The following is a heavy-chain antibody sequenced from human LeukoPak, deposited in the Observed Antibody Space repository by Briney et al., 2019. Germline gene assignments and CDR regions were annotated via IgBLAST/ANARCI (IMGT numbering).Heavy chain of an antibody. Sequence: SVKVSCKASGGTFSSYAISWVRQAPGQGLEWMGRIIPILGTANYAQKFQGRVTITTDESTRTAYMELSSLRSEDTAVSYCARDPFTRTTVTTYDYWGQGTLVTVSS. D-gene: IGHD4-17*01. CDR2: IIPILGTA. CDR3: ARDPFTRTTVTTYDY. J-gene: IGHJ4*02. CDR1: GGTFSSYA. V-gene: IGHV1-69*11.